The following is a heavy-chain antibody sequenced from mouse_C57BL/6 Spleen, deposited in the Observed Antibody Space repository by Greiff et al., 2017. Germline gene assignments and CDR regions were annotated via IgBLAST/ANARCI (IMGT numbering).Heavy chain of an antibody. J-gene: IGHJ4*01. D-gene: IGHD1-1*01. Sequence: QVQLKQSGAELARPGASVKLSCKASGYTFTSYGISWVKQRTGQGLEWIGEIYPRSGNTYYNEKFKGKATLTADKSSSTAYMELRSLTSEDSAVYFCALDTTVVATDYAMDYWGQGTSVTVSS. V-gene: IGHV1-81*01. CDR3: ALDTTVVATDYAMDY. CDR2: IYPRSGNT. CDR1: GYTFTSYG.